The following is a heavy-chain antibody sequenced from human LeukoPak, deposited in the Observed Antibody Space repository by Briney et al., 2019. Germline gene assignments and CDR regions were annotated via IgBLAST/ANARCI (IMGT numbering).Heavy chain of an antibody. CDR1: GGSFSGYY. D-gene: IGHD6-13*01. Sequence: SETLSLTCAVYGGSFSGYYWSWIRQPPGKGLEWIGEINHSGSTNYNPSLKSRVTISVDTSKNQFSLKLSSVTAADTAVYYCARFYSSSWRTYYFDYWGPGTLVTVSS. V-gene: IGHV4-34*01. J-gene: IGHJ4*02. CDR3: ARFYSSSWRTYYFDY. CDR2: INHSGST.